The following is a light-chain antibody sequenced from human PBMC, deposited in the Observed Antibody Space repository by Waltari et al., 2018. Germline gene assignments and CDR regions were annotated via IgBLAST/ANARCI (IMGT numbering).Light chain of an antibody. V-gene: IGKV3-11*01. CDR1: QSVSSY. CDR3: YQHSSGYS. CDR2: GSS. J-gene: IGKJ2*03. Sequence: VILTQSPATLSLSPGERATLSCRASQSVSSYLAWYHQKPGQAPRLIIYGSSSRATGIPDRFSGSGSGTDFTLTISSLEPEDVGVYHCYQHSSGYSFGQGTKVEIK.